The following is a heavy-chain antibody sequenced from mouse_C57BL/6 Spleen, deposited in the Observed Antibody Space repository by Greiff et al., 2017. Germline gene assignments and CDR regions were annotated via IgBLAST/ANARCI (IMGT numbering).Heavy chain of an antibody. V-gene: IGHV1-55*01. J-gene: IGHJ4*01. Sequence: QVQLQQPGAELVKPGASVKMSCKASGYTFTSYWITWVKQRPGQGLEWIGDIYPGSGSTTYNETFKSKATLTVDSSSSTAYMQLSSLTSEDSAVYDFARREGYDGYAMDYWGQGTSVTVSS. CDR1: GYTFTSYW. CDR3: ARREGYDGYAMDY. D-gene: IGHD2-2*01. CDR2: IYPGSGST.